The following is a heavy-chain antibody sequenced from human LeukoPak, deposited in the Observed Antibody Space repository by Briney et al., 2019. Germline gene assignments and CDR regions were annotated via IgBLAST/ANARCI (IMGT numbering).Heavy chain of an antibody. J-gene: IGHJ5*02. CDR1: GYTLTELS. CDR2: FDPEDGET. CDR3: AGGQGYSSSWYQNWFDP. Sequence: GASVKVSCKVSGYTLTELSMHWVRQAPGKGLEWMGGFDPEDGETIYAQKFQGRVTITEDTSTDTAYMELSSLRSEDTAVYYCAGGQGYSSSWYQNWFDPWGQGTLVTVSS. D-gene: IGHD6-13*01. V-gene: IGHV1-24*01.